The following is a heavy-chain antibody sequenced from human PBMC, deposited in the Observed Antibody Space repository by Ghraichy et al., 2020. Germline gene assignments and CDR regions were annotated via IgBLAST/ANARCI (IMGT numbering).Heavy chain of an antibody. Sequence: SETLSLTCAVYGESLSGYYWTWIRQPPGKGLEWIGEVYHTGGTNYNPSLKSRLTISVDTSKNQFSLKLNSITAADTAVYYCARGLPVDILTGYRYYFDNWGQGTLVTVSS. CDR1: GESLSGYY. V-gene: IGHV4-34*01. D-gene: IGHD3-9*01. CDR2: VYHTGGT. CDR3: ARGLPVDILTGYRYYFDN. J-gene: IGHJ4*02.